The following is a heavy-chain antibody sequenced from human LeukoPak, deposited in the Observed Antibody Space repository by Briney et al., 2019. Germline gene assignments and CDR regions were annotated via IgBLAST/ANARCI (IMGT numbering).Heavy chain of an antibody. D-gene: IGHD3-22*01. CDR3: AKRGYYYDSSGYYYFDQ. CDR2: ITGSGGSI. J-gene: IGHJ4*02. Sequence: GGSLRLSCAASGLTFSSYAMTWVRQAPGKGLEWVSVITGSGGSIFYADSVKGRFTISRDNSKNTLYLQMNSLRAEDTAVYYCAKRGYYYDSSGYYYFDQWGQGTLVTVSS. CDR1: GLTFSSYA. V-gene: IGHV3-23*01.